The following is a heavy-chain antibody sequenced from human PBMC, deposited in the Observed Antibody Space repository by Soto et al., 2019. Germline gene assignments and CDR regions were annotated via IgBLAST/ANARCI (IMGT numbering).Heavy chain of an antibody. J-gene: IGHJ5*02. CDR2: INHSGST. CDR1: GVSFSGYY. D-gene: IGHD3-10*01. CDR3: ARDRGYYYGSGRLLDP. Sequence: PSETLSLTCAVYGVSFSGYYWSWIRQPPGKGLEWIGEINHSGSTNYNPSLKSRVTISVDTSKNQFSLKLSSVTAADTAVYYCARDRGYYYGSGRLLDPWGQGTLVT. V-gene: IGHV4-34*01.